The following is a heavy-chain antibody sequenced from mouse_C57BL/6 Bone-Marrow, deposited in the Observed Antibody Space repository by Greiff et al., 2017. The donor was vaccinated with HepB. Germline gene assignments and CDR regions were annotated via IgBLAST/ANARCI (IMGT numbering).Heavy chain of an antibody. CDR2: IYPRSGNT. CDR3: ARDYYGSPYWYFDV. D-gene: IGHD1-1*01. Sequence: VQLQESGAELARPGASVKLSCKASGYTFTSYGISWVKQRTGQGLEWIGEIYPRSGNTYYNEKFKGKATLTADTSSSTAYMELRSLTSEDSAVYYCARDYYGSPYWYFDVWGTGTTVTVSS. V-gene: IGHV1-81*01. CDR1: GYTFTSYG. J-gene: IGHJ1*03.